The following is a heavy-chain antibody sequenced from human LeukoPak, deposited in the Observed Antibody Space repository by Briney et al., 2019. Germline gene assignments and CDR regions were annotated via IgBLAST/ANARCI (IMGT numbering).Heavy chain of an antibody. CDR1: GFTFSEHS. Sequence: GGSLRLSCEASGFTFSEHSMSWVRQAPGKGLEWVSTIKRDGSNTYYTDSVEGRFTISRDNSKNTLYLEMDTLRAEDTAVYYCAKGGYASCFDPWGQGTQVTVSS. CDR3: AKGGYASCFDP. J-gene: IGHJ5*02. D-gene: IGHD2-15*01. CDR2: IKRDGSNT. V-gene: IGHV3-23*05.